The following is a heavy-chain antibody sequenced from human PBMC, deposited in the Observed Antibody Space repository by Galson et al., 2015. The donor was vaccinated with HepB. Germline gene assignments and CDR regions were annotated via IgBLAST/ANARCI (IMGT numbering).Heavy chain of an antibody. CDR2: IYYSGST. CDR3: ARDLSGDDAFDI. D-gene: IGHD3-10*01. CDR1: GGSISSGDYY. J-gene: IGHJ3*02. V-gene: IGHV4-30-4*01. Sequence: TLSLTCTVSGGSISSGDYYWSWIRQPPGKGLEWIAYIYYSGSTYYNPSLKSRVAISVDTSKNQFSLKLSSVTAADTAVYYCARDLSGDDAFDIWGQGTMVTVSS.